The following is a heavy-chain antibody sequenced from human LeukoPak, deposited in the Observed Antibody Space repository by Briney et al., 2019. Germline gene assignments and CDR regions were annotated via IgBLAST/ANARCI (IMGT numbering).Heavy chain of an antibody. CDR1: GFTFRTYA. CDR2: ISDSGDGT. CDR3: AKDKAPGSWHTPSDF. J-gene: IGHJ4*02. V-gene: IGHV3-23*01. D-gene: IGHD6-13*01. Sequence: GGSLRLSCAASGFTFRTYAMSWVRQAPGKGLGWVSGISDSGDGTYYAEAVKGRFTISRDNSKSTVFLQMNSLRADDTAKYYCAKDKAPGSWHTPSDFWGQGTLVTVSS.